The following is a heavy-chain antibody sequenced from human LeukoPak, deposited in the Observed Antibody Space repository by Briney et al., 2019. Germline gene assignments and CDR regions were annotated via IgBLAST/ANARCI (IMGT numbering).Heavy chain of an antibody. V-gene: IGHV1-8*03. D-gene: IGHD3-10*01. CDR1: GYTFTSYD. CDR2: MNPNSGNT. CDR3: AKAPRHRGISMVRGVREDHYMDV. J-gene: IGHJ6*03. Sequence: ASVKVSCKASGYTFTSYDINWVRQATGQGLEWMGWMNPNSGNTGYAQKFQGRVTITRNTSISTAYMELSSLRSEDTAVYYCAKAPRHRGISMVRGVREDHYMDVWGKGTTVTISS.